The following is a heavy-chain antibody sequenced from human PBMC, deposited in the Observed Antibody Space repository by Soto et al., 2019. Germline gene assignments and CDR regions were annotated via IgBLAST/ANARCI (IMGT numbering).Heavy chain of an antibody. CDR2: TYQSGSA. CDR1: GGSISSGGYS. J-gene: IGHJ6*02. Sequence: PSETLSLTCTVSGGSISSGGYSWTWIRQSPGKGLEWLGYTYQSGSAYYNPSLKSRVTISVDRSKNQFSLNVTSVTAADTAVYYCARDYYGMDVWGQGTTVTVS. V-gene: IGHV4-30-2*06. CDR3: ARDYYGMDV.